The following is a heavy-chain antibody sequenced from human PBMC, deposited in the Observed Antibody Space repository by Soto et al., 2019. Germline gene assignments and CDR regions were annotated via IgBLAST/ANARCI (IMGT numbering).Heavy chain of an antibody. CDR1: GDTFSSYA. Sequence: QVQLVQSGAEVKKPGSSVKVSCKASGDTFSSYAINWVRQAPGQGLEWMGGIIPMFGTANYAQKFKGRVTIIAGESTSTVYMELSSLRSEDTDVYYCARVGPANYYDSSGYYSPLDYWGQGTLVTVSS. CDR3: ARVGPANYYDSSGYYSPLDY. CDR2: IIPMFGTA. V-gene: IGHV1-69*01. J-gene: IGHJ4*02. D-gene: IGHD3-22*01.